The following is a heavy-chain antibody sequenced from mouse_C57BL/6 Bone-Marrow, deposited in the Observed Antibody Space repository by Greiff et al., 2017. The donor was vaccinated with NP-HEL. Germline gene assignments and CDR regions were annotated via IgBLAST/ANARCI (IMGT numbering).Heavy chain of an antibody. J-gene: IGHJ3*01. CDR3: ARQCYYFAY. V-gene: IGHV5-6*01. CDR2: ISSGGSYT. D-gene: IGHD1-1*01. CDR1: GFTFSSYG. Sequence: EVQVVESGGDLVKPGGSLKLSCAASGFTFSSYGMSWVRQTPDKRLEWVATISSGGSYTYYPDSVKGRFTISRDNAKNTLYLQMSSLKSEDTAMYYCARQCYYFAYWGQGTLVTVSA.